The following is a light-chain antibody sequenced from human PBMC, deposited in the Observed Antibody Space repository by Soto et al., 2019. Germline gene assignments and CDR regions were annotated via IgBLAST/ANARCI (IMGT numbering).Light chain of an antibody. CDR1: SSDVGRYDS. CDR3: SSYAGSSVL. Sequence: QSALTQPASMSGSPGQSITISCTGTSSDVGRYDSVSWYQQHPGKAPKLMIYEVTNRPSGVSNRFSGSKSGNTASLTISGIQAEDEADYYCSSYAGSSVLFGGGTKLTVL. J-gene: IGLJ2*01. V-gene: IGLV2-14*01. CDR2: EVT.